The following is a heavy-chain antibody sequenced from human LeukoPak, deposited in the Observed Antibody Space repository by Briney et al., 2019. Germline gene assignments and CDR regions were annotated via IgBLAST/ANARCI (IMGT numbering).Heavy chain of an antibody. CDR2: ISYDGSNK. Sequence: SGGSLRLSCAASGFTFSSYAMHWVRQAPGKGLEWVAVISYDGSNKYYADSVKGRFTISRDNSKNTLYLQMNSLRAEDTAVYYCARTGSYLGAFDIWGQGTMVTVSS. D-gene: IGHD3-10*01. CDR1: GFTFSSYA. CDR3: ARTGSYLGAFDI. J-gene: IGHJ3*02. V-gene: IGHV3-30*04.